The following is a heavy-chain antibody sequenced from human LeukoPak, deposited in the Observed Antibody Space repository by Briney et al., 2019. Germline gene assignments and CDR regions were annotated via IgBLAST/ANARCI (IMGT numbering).Heavy chain of an antibody. CDR3: ARVRAAAGRGRFELVY. CDR1: GYTFTSYY. Sequence: APVKVSCKASGYTFTSYYMHWVRQAPGQGLEWMGIINPSGGSTSYAQKFQGRVTMTRDMSTSTVYMELSSLRSEDTAVYYCARVRAAAGRGRFELVYWGQGTLVTVSS. J-gene: IGHJ4*02. V-gene: IGHV1-46*01. CDR2: INPSGGST. D-gene: IGHD6-13*01.